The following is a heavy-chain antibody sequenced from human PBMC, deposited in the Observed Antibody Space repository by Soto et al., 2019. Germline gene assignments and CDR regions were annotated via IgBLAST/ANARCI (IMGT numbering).Heavy chain of an antibody. Sequence: SQTLSLTCTASGGCISSGDYYWRWIRKPPGKGLDSIGYIHYSGCSYYNPSLKCRVTISVDTAKIQFSLKLSSVTAADTVVYYCASLGYCSSTSCYRGYFYYGMDVWGQGTTVTVSS. V-gene: IGHV4-30-4*01. CDR1: GGCISSGDYY. CDR3: ASLGYCSSTSCYRGYFYYGMDV. D-gene: IGHD2-2*02. J-gene: IGHJ6*02. CDR2: IHYSGCS.